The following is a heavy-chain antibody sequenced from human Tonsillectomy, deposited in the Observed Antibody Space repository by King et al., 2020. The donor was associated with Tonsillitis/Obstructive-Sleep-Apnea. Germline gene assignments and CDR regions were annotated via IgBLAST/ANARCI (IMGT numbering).Heavy chain of an antibody. D-gene: IGHD3-10*01. CDR2: IYYSGST. CDR1: GGSISSYY. Sequence: QLQESGPGLVKPSETLSLTCTVSGGSISSYYWSWIRQPPGKGLEWIGYIYYSGSTNYNPSLKSRVTISVDTSKNQFSLKLSSVTAADTAVYYCARHYYRSGSYQRYFDYWGQRTLVTVSS. J-gene: IGHJ4*02. CDR3: ARHYYRSGSYQRYFDY. V-gene: IGHV4-59*01.